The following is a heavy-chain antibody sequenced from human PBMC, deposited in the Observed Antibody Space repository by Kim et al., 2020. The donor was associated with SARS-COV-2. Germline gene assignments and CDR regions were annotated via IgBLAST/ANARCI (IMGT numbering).Heavy chain of an antibody. J-gene: IGHJ5*02. D-gene: IGHD3-22*01. CDR2: IYTSGST. Sequence: SETLSLTCTVSGGSISSYYWSWIRQPAGKGLEWIGRIYTSGSTNYNPSLKSRVTMSVDTSKNQFSLKLSSVTAADTAVYYCARANYYYDSSGYYLWWFDPWGQGTLVTVSS. CDR1: GGSISSYY. CDR3: ARANYYYDSSGYYLWWFDP. V-gene: IGHV4-4*07.